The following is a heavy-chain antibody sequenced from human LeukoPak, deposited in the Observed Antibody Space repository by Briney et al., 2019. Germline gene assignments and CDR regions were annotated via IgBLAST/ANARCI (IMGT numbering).Heavy chain of an antibody. CDR3: AREGRGGLLWFGEYYYFDY. CDR2: IYTSGST. Sequence: SETLSLTCTVSGGSISSYYWSWIRQPAGKGLEWIGRIYTSGSTNYNPSLKSRVTMSVDTSKNQFSLKLSSVTAADTAVYHCAREGRGGLLWFGEYYYFDYWGQGTLVTVSS. V-gene: IGHV4-4*07. D-gene: IGHD3-10*01. CDR1: GGSISSYY. J-gene: IGHJ4*02.